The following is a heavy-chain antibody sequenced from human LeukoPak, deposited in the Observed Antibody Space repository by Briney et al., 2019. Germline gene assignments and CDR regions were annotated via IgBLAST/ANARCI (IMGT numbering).Heavy chain of an antibody. J-gene: IGHJ4*02. D-gene: IGHD3-22*01. Sequence: SETLSLTCSVSGASISSYYWSWIRQPPGKGLEWIGHIYYSGSTNFNPSLKSRVTLSVDTSKNQFSLKLTSVTAADTAVYYCARATYHYDSSGPALENWGQGTLVTVSS. CDR2: IYYSGST. CDR1: GASISSYY. V-gene: IGHV4-59*01. CDR3: ARATYHYDSSGPALEN.